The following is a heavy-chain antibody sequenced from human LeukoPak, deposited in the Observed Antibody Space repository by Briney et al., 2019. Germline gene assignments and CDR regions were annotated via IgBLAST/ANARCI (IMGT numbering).Heavy chain of an antibody. V-gene: IGHV4-34*01. CDR3: ARGRPGGEGYSSSWYVTRLVTSSYYYGMDV. CDR2: INYNGEIT. J-gene: IGHJ6*02. CDR1: GGSFSGYL. D-gene: IGHD6-13*01. Sequence: PSETLSLTCTVSGGSFSGYLWSWLRQSPGKGLEWIGEINYNGEITNYNPSLKSRLTMSVDTSKNQFSLKLSSVTAADTAVYYCARGRPGGEGYSSSWYVTRLVTSSYYYGMDVWGQGTTVTVSS.